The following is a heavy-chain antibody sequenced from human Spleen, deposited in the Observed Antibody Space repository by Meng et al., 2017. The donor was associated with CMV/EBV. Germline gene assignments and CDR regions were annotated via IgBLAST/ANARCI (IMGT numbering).Heavy chain of an antibody. CDR2: ISTYNGNK. J-gene: IGHJ4*02. Sequence: YSLSSYGIRWVRQAPGHGLEWMGWISTYNGNKKDAKRIQGRVTMTTDTSTSTIYMELGNLSSDDTAIYYCVRDYSPRYYYDSSGYSDYWGRGTLVTVSS. V-gene: IGHV1-18*01. CDR1: YSLSSYG. CDR3: VRDYSPRYYYDSSGYSDY. D-gene: IGHD3-22*01.